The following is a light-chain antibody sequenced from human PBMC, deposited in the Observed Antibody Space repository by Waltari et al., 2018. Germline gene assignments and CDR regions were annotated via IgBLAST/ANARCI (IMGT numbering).Light chain of an antibody. CDR2: GPS. Sequence: EIVLTQSPGTLSLSPGERATLSCRASQSVSSSYLAWYQQKPGQAPRLLIYGPSSRATGIPDRFSGSGSGTDFTLTINRLGPEDFAVYYCQQYATSPYTFGQGTKLEIK. CDR1: QSVSSSY. CDR3: QQYATSPYT. J-gene: IGKJ2*01. V-gene: IGKV3-20*01.